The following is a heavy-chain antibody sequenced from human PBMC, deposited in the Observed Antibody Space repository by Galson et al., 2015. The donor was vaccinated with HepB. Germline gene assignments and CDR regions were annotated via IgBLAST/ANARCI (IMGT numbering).Heavy chain of an antibody. Sequence: QSGAEVKKPGESLKISCKGSGYSFTSYWIGWVRQMPGKGLEWMGIMYPGDSDTLYSPPFQGQVTISADKSISTAYLQWSSLKASDTAMYYCARLLGPYSSGCTSDYWGQGTLVTVSS. CDR3: ARLLGPYSSGCTSDY. D-gene: IGHD6-19*01. V-gene: IGHV5-51*03. CDR2: MYPGDSDT. J-gene: IGHJ4*02. CDR1: GYSFTSYW.